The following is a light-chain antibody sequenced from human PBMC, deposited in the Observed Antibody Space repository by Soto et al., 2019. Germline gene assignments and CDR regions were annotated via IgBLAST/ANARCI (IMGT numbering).Light chain of an antibody. Sequence: QSALTQPASVSGSAGQSITISCSGNMRDVGAYNLVSWYQQHPGTAPKLIIYEVRNRPSGISSRFSGSRSGNTASLTISGLQSEDEGDYYCSSHAGSAVVFGTGTKLTVL. J-gene: IGLJ1*01. CDR3: SSHAGSAVV. V-gene: IGLV2-14*01. CDR1: MRDVGAYNL. CDR2: EVR.